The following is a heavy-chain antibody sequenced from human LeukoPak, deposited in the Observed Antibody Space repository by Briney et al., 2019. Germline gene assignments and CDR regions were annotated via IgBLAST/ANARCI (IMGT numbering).Heavy chain of an antibody. J-gene: IGHJ4*02. CDR2: ISGSGGST. V-gene: IGHV3-23*01. D-gene: IGHD3-9*01. Sequence: PGGSLRLSCAASGFTFSSYAMSWVRQAPGKGLEWVSAISGSGGSTYYADSVKGRFTISRDNSKNTLYLQMNSLRAEDTAVYYCAKDLYSGYYDILTGYYSDFDYWGQGTLVTVYS. CDR1: GFTFSSYA. CDR3: AKDLYSGYYDILTGYYSDFDY.